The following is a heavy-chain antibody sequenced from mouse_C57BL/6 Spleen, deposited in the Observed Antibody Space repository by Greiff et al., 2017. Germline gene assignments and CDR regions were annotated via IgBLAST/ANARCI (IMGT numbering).Heavy chain of an antibody. V-gene: IGHV1-15*01. D-gene: IGHD1-1*02. CDR1: GYTFTDYE. CDR2: IDPETGGT. CDR3: TRGSGSPFAY. Sequence: QSGAELVRPGASVTLSCKASGYTFTDYEMHWVKQTPVHGLEWIGAIDPETGGTAYNQKFKGKAILTADKSSSTAYMELRSLTSEDSAVYYCTRGSGSPFAYWGQGTLVTVSA. J-gene: IGHJ3*01.